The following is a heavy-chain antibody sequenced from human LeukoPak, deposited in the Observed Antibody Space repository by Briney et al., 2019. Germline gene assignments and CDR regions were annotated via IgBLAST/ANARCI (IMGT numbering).Heavy chain of an antibody. CDR2: IKSKTDGGTT. J-gene: IGHJ4*02. V-gene: IGHV3-15*01. Sequence: PGGSLRLSCAASGFTLSKAWISWVRQAPGKGLEWGGRIKSKTDGGTTDYAAPVKGRFTISRDDSKNTLYLQMNSLKTGDTAVYYGTTEPSGSYSGGDYWGQGTLVTVSS. CDR1: GFTLSKAW. D-gene: IGHD1-26*01. CDR3: TTEPSGSYSGGDY.